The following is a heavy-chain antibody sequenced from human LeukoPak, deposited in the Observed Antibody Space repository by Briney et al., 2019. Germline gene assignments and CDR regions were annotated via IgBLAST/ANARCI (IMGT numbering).Heavy chain of an antibody. V-gene: IGHV3-30*18. D-gene: IGHD3-22*01. CDR3: AKSGGYYYDSSGYWYFDY. CDR1: GFTFSSYG. CDR2: ISYDGSNK. Sequence: PGGSLRLSCAASGFTFSSYGMHWVRQAPGKGLEWVAVISYDGSNKYYADSVKGRFTISRDNSKNTLYLQMNSLRAEDTAVYYCAKSGGYYYDSSGYWYFDYWGQGTLVTVSS. J-gene: IGHJ4*02.